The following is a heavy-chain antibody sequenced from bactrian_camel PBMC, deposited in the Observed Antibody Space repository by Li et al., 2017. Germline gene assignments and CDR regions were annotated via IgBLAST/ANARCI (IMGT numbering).Heavy chain of an antibody. J-gene: IGHJ4*01. CDR1: QYTRCNYD. Sequence: DVQLVESGGGLVQPGGSLRLSCAASQYTRCNYDMRWYRQAPGKEREGVAAIYTGTGSGSTHYADSAKGRFTISRDSSETTLYLQMNSLKPEDTAQYYCAADPGSGGSCSPNLPLTTDANYFVGQGTQVTVS. D-gene: IGHD2*01. V-gene: IGHV3S40*01. CDR2: IYTGTGSGST.